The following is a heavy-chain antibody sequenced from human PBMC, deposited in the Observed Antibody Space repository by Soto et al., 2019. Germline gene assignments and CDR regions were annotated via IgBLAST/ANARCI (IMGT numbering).Heavy chain of an antibody. CDR3: AREVQFHTPAFVY. V-gene: IGHV1-69*19. CDR1: GSTFNTYA. CDR2: ISPMFGAA. J-gene: IGHJ4*02. Sequence: QVQLVQSGAEMKKPGSSVKVSCQSSGSTFNTYAMNWVRQAPGQGPEWMGDISPMFGAANYAPKFQGRVTITADESTGTSYMQVSSLTSEDTALYFCAREVQFHTPAFVYWGQGTLVTVSS.